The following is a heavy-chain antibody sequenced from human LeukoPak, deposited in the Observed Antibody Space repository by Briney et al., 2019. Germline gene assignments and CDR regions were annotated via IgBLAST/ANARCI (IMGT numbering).Heavy chain of an antibody. V-gene: IGHV3-23*01. D-gene: IGHD3-10*01. CDR1: VFSFNSYA. CDR3: AKGSRDSRPYYFDF. J-gene: IGHJ4*02. Sequence: PGGSLRLSCAGSVFSFNSYAMSWVRQAPGKVLEWVSAISIDGRGTYYADSVKGRFTISRDNSKNTLSLQMDSLRAEDTAVYYCAKGSRDSRPYYFDFWGQGTLVTVSS. CDR2: ISIDGRGT.